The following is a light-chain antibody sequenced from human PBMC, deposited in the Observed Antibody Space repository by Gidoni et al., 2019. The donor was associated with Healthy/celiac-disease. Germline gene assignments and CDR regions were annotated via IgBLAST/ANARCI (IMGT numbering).Light chain of an antibody. Sequence: EIVMTQSPATLSVSPGERATLSCRASQSVSSNLAWYQHKPGQAPGLLIYGASTRATGIPARFSGSGSGTEFTLTISSLQSEDFAVYYCQQYNNWPGTFGQGTKLEIK. CDR1: QSVSSN. CDR3: QQYNNWPGT. V-gene: IGKV3-15*01. J-gene: IGKJ2*02. CDR2: GAS.